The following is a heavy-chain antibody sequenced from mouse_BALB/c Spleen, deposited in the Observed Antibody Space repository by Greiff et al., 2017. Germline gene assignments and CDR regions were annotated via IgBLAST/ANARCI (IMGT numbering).Heavy chain of an antibody. D-gene: IGHD2-1*01. CDR2: IWAGGST. Sequence: VQLQESGPGLVAPSQSLSITCTVSGFSLTSFGVHWVRQPPGKGLEWLGVIWAGGSTNYNSALMSRLSISKDNSKSQVFLKMNSLQTDDTAMYYCARDQGNGNYPLAYWGQGTLVTVSA. J-gene: IGHJ3*01. CDR3: ARDQGNGNYPLAY. CDR1: GFSLTSFG. V-gene: IGHV2-9*02.